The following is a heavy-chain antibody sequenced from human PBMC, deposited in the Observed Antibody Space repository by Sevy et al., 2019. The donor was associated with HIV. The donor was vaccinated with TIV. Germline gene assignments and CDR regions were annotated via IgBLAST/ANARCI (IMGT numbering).Heavy chain of an antibody. V-gene: IGHV3-23*01. CDR2: ISGSGAST. Sequence: GGSLRLSCAASGFTFTIYAMTWVRQAPGRGLEWVSVISGSGASTYYTDSVKGRFTISRDDSKSSLYLQMNTLRAEDTAVYYCARDAGYSVNWYPRFDPWGQGTLVTVSS. CDR3: ARDAGYSVNWYPRFDP. J-gene: IGHJ5*02. CDR1: GFTFTIYA. D-gene: IGHD6-13*01.